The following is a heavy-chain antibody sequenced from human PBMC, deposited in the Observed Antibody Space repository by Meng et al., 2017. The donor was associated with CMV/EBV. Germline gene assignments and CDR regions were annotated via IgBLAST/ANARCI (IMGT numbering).Heavy chain of an antibody. Sequence: ISGDSVSSNRGAWNWIRPSPSGGLEWLGRTYYRSKWYNDYAVSVKSRITINPDTSKNQFSLQLNSVTPEDTAVYYCARDVPNNWFDPWGQGTLVTVSS. V-gene: IGHV6-1*01. CDR3: ARDVPNNWFDP. J-gene: IGHJ5*02. CDR1: GDSVSSNRGA. CDR2: TYYRSKWYN.